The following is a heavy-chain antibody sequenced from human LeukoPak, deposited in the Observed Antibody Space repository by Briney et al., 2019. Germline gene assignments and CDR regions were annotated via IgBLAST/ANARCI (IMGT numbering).Heavy chain of an antibody. CDR2: ISGSGGST. CDR3: AKVTSRYKYGAPLMGAFDI. Sequence: GGSLRLSCAASGFTFSSYAMSWVRQAPGKGLEWVSAISGSGGSTYYADSVKGRFTISRDNSKNTLYLQMNSLRAEDTAVYYCAKVTSRYKYGAPLMGAFDIWGQGTMVTFSS. D-gene: IGHD1-20*01. V-gene: IGHV3-23*01. J-gene: IGHJ3*02. CDR1: GFTFSSYA.